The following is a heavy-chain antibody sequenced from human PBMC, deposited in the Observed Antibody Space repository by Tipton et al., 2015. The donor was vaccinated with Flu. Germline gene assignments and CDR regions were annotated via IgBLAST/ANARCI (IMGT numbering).Heavy chain of an antibody. CDR1: GFTVSSNY. CDR3: VRDDGSTSVDY. CDR2: IKEDGSEK. V-gene: IGHV3-7*01. Sequence: SLRLSCAASGFTVSSNYMSWVRQAPGKGLEWVANIKEDGSEKYYVDSVKGRFTISRDNAKNSLYLQMSSLRAEDTAVYYCVRDDGSTSVDYWGQGTLVSVSS. J-gene: IGHJ4*02. D-gene: IGHD3-10*01.